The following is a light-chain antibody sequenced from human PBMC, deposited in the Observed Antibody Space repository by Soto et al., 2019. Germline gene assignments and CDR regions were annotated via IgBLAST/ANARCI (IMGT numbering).Light chain of an antibody. CDR3: CSYARSSTSV. CDR2: QVS. V-gene: IGLV2-14*01. J-gene: IGLJ3*02. CDR1: SSDVGAYNY. Sequence: QSALTQPASVSGSPGQSITISCTGTSSDVGAYNYVSWYQQHPGKAPKLMIYQVSNRPSGISNRFSGSKSGNTASLTVSGLQAEDEAHYYCCSYARSSTSVFGGGTKLTVL.